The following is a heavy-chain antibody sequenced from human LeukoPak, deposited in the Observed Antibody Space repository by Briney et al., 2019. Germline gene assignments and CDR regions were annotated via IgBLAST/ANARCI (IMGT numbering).Heavy chain of an antibody. Sequence: SETLSLTCTVSGGSISSYYWSWIRQPPGKGLEWIGYIYYSGSTNYNPSLKSRVTISVDTSKNQFSLKLSSVTAADTAVYYCARGGTSGYDPTPNDYWGQGTLVTVSS. CDR3: ARGGTSGYDPTPNDY. D-gene: IGHD5-12*01. J-gene: IGHJ4*02. CDR2: IYYSGST. CDR1: GGSISSYY. V-gene: IGHV4-59*01.